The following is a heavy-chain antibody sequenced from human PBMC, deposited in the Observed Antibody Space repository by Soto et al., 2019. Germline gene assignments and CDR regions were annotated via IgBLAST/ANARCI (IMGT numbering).Heavy chain of an antibody. Sequence: SETLSLTCAVFGGSFSGYYWSRIRQPPGKGLEWIGEINHSGSTNYNPSLKSRVTISVDTSKNQFSLKLSSVTAADTAVYYCARVPIVVVTAAYHYFDYWGQGTLVTVSS. J-gene: IGHJ4*02. CDR3: ARVPIVVVTAAYHYFDY. CDR2: INHSGST. D-gene: IGHD2-21*02. V-gene: IGHV4-34*01. CDR1: GGSFSGYY.